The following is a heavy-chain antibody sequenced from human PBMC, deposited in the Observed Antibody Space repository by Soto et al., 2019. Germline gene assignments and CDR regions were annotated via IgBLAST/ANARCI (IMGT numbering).Heavy chain of an antibody. V-gene: IGHV6-1*01. Sequence: SQTLPLSYASSGDSVSRNSAAWNWIRQSPSRGLEWLGRTYYRSKWSTDYALSVKSRITIIPDTSKNQFSLHLSSVTPEDTAVYYCAREPGGLDNWSQGNMVTVSS. CDR1: GDSVSRNSAA. CDR3: AREPGGLDN. J-gene: IGHJ4*02. CDR2: TYYRSKWST.